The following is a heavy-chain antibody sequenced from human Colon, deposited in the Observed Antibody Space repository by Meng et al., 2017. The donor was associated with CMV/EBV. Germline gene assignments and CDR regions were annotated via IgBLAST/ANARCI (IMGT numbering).Heavy chain of an antibody. J-gene: IGHJ4*02. Sequence: QVQLVQSGAEVKRPGSSVKVSCKASGGSYTSNGVNWVRQAPGQGLEWMWSIIPIFGAPNYAQKFQGRLSITADESTTTAYLELSGLTSDDTAVYYCTRDRRYWGQGTLVTVSS. CDR3: TRDRRY. V-gene: IGHV1-69*15. CDR2: IIPIFGAP. CDR1: GGSYTSNG.